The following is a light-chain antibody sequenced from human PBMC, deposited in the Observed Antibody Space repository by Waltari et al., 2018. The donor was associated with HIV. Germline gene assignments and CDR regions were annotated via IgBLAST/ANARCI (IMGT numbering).Light chain of an antibody. CDR3: TSYTSNDTLL. J-gene: IGLJ3*02. V-gene: IGLV2-14*01. CDR2: EVN. CDR1: TRAFGLSNY. Sequence: HSALTQPASASASPAQSLTISCTGATRAFGLSNYASWYPQLPGKVPKVIIYEVNSRPSGVSDRFSGSKSGNTASLTISGLQAEDEADYYCTSYTSNDTLLFGGGTKVTVL.